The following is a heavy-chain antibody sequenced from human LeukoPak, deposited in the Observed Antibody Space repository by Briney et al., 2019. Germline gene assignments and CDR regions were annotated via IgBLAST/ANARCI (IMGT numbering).Heavy chain of an antibody. D-gene: IGHD6-13*01. CDR1: GYTFTGYY. CDR2: INPNSGGT. CDR3: ARDFLAAAVSPGFDP. J-gene: IGHJ5*02. Sequence: ASVKVSCKASGYTFTGYYMHWVRQAPGQGLEWMGWINPNSGGTNYAQKFQGRVTMTRDTSISTAYMELSGLRSDDTAVYYCARDFLAAAVSPGFDPWGQGTLVTVSS. V-gene: IGHV1-2*02.